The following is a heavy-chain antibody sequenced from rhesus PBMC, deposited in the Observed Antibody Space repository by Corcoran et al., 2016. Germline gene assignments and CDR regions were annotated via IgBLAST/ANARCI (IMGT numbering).Heavy chain of an antibody. V-gene: IGHV3S5*01. J-gene: IGHJ4*01. D-gene: IGHD1-38*01. Sequence: EVKVVETGGGLVQPGGSLKLSCAASGFTFSNYGMSWVRKAPGKGLEWVSTFNSGGDGTYYADSVTGRFTISRDNSKNTLSLHMTSLKTEDAAVYYCAKHGDTYVWAFDYWGQGVLVTVSS. CDR1: GFTFSNYG. CDR2: FNSGGDGT. CDR3: AKHGDTYVWAFDY.